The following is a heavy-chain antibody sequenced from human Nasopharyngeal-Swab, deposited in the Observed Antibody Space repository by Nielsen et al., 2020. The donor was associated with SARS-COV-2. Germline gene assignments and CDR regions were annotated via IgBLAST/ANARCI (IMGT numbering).Heavy chain of an antibody. CDR1: GYSFTSYW. V-gene: IGHV5-51*01. J-gene: IGHJ6*02. CDR3: ARQGRRYYYYYGMDV. CDR2: IYPGDSDT. Sequence: GESLKISCKGSGYSFTSYWIGLVRQMPGKGLEWMRIIYPGDSDTRYSPSFQGQVTISADKSISTAYLQWSSLKASDTAMYYCARQGRRYYYYYGMDVWGQGTTVTVSS.